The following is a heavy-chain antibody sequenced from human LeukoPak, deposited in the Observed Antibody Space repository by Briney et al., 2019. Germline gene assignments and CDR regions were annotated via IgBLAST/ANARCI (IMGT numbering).Heavy chain of an antibody. J-gene: IGHJ6*03. D-gene: IGHD5-18*01. CDR3: AFQDSYGYNYYMDV. CDR2: ISAYNGNT. Sequence: GASVKVSCKASGYTFTSYDINWVRQATGQGLEWMGWISAYNGNTNYAQKLQGRVTMTTDTSTSTAYMELRSLRSDDTAVYYCAFQDSYGYNYYMDVWGKGTTVTVSS. V-gene: IGHV1-18*01. CDR1: GYTFTSYD.